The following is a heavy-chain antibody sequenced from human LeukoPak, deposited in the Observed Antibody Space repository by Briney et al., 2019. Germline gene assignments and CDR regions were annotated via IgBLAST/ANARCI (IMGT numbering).Heavy chain of an antibody. CDR2: IRSEADGGTL. CDR3: TTVIMGTPKDDY. Sequence: GGSLRLSCAASEFSLINAWMSWVRQAPGKGLEWVGRIRSEADGGTLDYAALVKGRFTISRDASKNTLYLQMNSLKTEDTTVYYCTTVIMGTPKDDYWGQGTLVTVSS. D-gene: IGHD4-23*01. V-gene: IGHV3-15*01. CDR1: EFSLINAW. J-gene: IGHJ4*02.